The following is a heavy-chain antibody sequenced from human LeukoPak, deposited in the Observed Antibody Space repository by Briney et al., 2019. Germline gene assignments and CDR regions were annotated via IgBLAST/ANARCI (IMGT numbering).Heavy chain of an antibody. D-gene: IGHD3-9*01. CDR2: MYISGST. V-gene: IGHV4-4*07. Sequence: SETLSLTCTVSGGSVSSYYWSWIRQPAGKGLEWIGRMYISGSTDYNPSLKSRVTMSLDTSKNQLSLRLISVTAADTALYYCARDLLNGMDVWGQGTTVTVSS. CDR1: GGSVSSYY. J-gene: IGHJ6*02. CDR3: ARDLLNGMDV.